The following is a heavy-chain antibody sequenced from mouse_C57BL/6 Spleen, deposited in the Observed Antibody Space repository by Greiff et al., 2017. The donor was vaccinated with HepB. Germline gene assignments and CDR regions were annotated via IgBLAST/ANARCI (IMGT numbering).Heavy chain of an antibody. J-gene: IGHJ4*01. CDR1: GYAFSSSW. CDR3: ASTVVPPYYAMDY. Sequence: VQLVESGPELVKPGASVKISCKASGYAFSSSWMNWVKQRPGKGLEWIGRIYPGDGDTNYNGKFKGKATLTADKSSSTAYMQLSSLTSEDSAVYFCASTVVPPYYAMDYWGQGTSVTVSS. V-gene: IGHV1-82*01. CDR2: IYPGDGDT. D-gene: IGHD1-1*01.